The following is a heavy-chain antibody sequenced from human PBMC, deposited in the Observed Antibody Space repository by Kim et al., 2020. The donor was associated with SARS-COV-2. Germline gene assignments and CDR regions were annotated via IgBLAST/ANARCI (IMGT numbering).Heavy chain of an antibody. Sequence: GGSLRLSCAASGFTFSIYDVNWVRQAPGKGLEWVSRIASDGTSPEYTDSVKGRFIISRDNAKNTLYLQMNSLRAEDTAVYYCGREPTPIRQPDTPRYYSGMDVWGQGTTVTVSS. V-gene: IGHV3-74*03. CDR2: IASDGTSP. J-gene: IGHJ6*02. CDR3: GREPTPIRQPDTPRYYSGMDV. CDR1: GFTFSIYD. D-gene: IGHD2-2*02.